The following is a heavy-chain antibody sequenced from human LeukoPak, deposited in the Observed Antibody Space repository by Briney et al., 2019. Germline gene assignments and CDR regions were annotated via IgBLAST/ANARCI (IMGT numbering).Heavy chain of an antibody. CDR2: INPSGGST. V-gene: IGHV1-46*01. CDR1: GYTFTSYY. J-gene: IGHJ1*01. CDR3: ARSAGIGYCSSTSCYGLYFQH. D-gene: IGHD2-2*01. Sequence: ASVKVSCKASGYTFTSYYMHWVRQAPGQGLEWMGIINPSGGSTSYAQKFQGRVTMTRDTSTSTVYMELSSLRSEDTAVYYCARSAGIGYCSSTSCYGLYFQHWGQGTLVTVSS.